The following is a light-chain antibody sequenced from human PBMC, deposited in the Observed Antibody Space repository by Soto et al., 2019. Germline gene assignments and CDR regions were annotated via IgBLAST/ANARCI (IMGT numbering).Light chain of an antibody. V-gene: IGLV1-44*01. J-gene: IGLJ3*02. Sequence: QSVLTQSPSASGTPGQRVSISCSGSTSNIGTNTVSWYQHVPGTAPKLLIFNKNLRPLGVPDRFSGSKSGTSASLAISGLQSEDEADYYCATWDDSLNGPVFGGGTKLTVL. CDR1: TSNIGTNT. CDR3: ATWDDSLNGPV. CDR2: NKN.